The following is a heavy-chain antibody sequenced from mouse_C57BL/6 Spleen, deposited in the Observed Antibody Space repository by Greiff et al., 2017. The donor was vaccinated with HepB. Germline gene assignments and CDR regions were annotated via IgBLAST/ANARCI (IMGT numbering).Heavy chain of an antibody. D-gene: IGHD2-2*01. CDR2: INSDGGST. Sequence: EVKVVESGGGLVQPGESLKLSCESNEYEFPSHDMSWVRKTPEKRLELVAAINSDGGSTYYPDTMERRFIISRDNTKKTLYLQMSSLRSEDTALDYCARHEGGGLWLRPRYFDVWGTGTTVTVSS. J-gene: IGHJ1*03. CDR3: ARHEGGGLWLRPRYFDV. CDR1: EYEFPSHD. V-gene: IGHV5-2*01.